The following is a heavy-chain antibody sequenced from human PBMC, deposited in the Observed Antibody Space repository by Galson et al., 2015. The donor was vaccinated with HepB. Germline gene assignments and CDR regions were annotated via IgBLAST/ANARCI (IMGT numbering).Heavy chain of an antibody. CDR1: GGTFSTYT. V-gene: IGHV1-69*02. CDR2: IIPTLGIA. D-gene: IGHD4-17*01. Sequence: SVKVSCKASGGTFSTYTITWVRQAPGQGLEWVGRIIPTLGIATYSQRFQGRVTITADKSTSTAYMELSSLRSEDTAVYYCATLATYGDYGSNNWFDPWGQGTLVTVSS. CDR3: ATLATYGDYGSNNWFDP. J-gene: IGHJ5*02.